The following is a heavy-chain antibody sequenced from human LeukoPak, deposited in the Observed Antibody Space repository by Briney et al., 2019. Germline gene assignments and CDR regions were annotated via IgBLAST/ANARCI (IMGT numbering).Heavy chain of an antibody. CDR1: GGTFSSYA. J-gene: IGHJ4*02. Sequence: GASVKVSCKASGGTFSSYAISWVRQAPGQGLEWMGGIIPIFGTANYAQKFQGRVTITTDESTSTAYMELSSLRSGDTAVYYCAREGLTYYYDSSGYSDEPLFDYWGQGTLVTVSS. V-gene: IGHV1-69*05. D-gene: IGHD3-22*01. CDR3: AREGLTYYYDSSGYSDEPLFDY. CDR2: IIPIFGTA.